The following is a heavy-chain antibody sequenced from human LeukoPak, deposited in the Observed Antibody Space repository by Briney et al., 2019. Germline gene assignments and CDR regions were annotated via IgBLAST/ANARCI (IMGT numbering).Heavy chain of an antibody. D-gene: IGHD3-3*01. CDR3: AHSDLGYDFWSGYYDY. J-gene: IGHJ4*02. CDR1: GFSLSTSGVG. CDR2: IYWNDDK. Sequence: SGPTLVKPTQTLTLTCTFSGFSLSTSGVGVGWIRQPPGKALEWLALIYWNDDKRHSPSLKSRLTITKDTSKNQVVLTMTNMDPVDTATYYCAHSDLGYDFWSGYYDYWGQGTLVTVSS. V-gene: IGHV2-5*01.